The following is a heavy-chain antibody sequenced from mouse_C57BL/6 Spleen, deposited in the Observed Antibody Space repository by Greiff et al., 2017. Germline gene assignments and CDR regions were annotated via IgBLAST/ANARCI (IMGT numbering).Heavy chain of an antibody. CDR3: ARSRIRYWYFDV. V-gene: IGHV1-22*01. CDR2: INPNNGGT. CDR1: GYTFTDYN. Sequence: EVQLQQSGPELVKPGASVKMSCKASGYTFTDYNMHWVKQSHGKSLEWIGYINPNNGGTSYNQKFKGKATLTVNKASSTAYMEIRSLTSEDSAVYYCARSRIRYWYFDVWGTGTTVTVSS. J-gene: IGHJ1*03.